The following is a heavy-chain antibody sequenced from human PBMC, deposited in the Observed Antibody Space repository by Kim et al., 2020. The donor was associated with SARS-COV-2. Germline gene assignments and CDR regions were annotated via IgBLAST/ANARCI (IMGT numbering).Heavy chain of an antibody. CDR3: AKDIVATIEGGYFDY. CDR2: ISGSGGST. D-gene: IGHD5-12*01. Sequence: GGSLRLSCAASGFTFSSYAMSWVRQAPGKGLEWVSAISGSGGSTYYADSVKGRFTISRDNSKNTLYLQMNSLRAEDMAVYYCAKDIVATIEGGYFDYWGQGTLVTVSS. CDR1: GFTFSSYA. V-gene: IGHV3-23*01. J-gene: IGHJ4*02.